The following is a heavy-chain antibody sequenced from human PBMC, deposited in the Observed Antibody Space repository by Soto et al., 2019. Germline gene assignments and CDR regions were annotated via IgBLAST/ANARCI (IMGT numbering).Heavy chain of an antibody. D-gene: IGHD2-15*01. CDR2: ISGSGGST. J-gene: IGHJ6*02. Sequence: SCAASGFTFSSYAMSWVRQAPGKGLEWVSAISGSGGSTYYADSVKGRFTISRDNSKNTLYLQMNSLRAEDTAVYYCAKGAAYYYYYGMDVWGQGTTVTVSS. V-gene: IGHV3-23*01. CDR3: AKGAAYYYYYGMDV. CDR1: GFTFSSYA.